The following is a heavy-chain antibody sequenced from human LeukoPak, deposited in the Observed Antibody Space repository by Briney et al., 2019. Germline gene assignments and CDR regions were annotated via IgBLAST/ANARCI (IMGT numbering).Heavy chain of an antibody. CDR1: GYTFTGYY. J-gene: IGHJ3*02. V-gene: IGHV1-2*02. CDR3: ARHYYGYDAFDI. D-gene: IGHD3-22*01. Sequence: ASVKVSCKASGYTFTGYYMHWVRQAPGQGLEWMGWINPNSGGTNYAQKFQGRVTMTRDTSISTAYMELSRLRSDDTAVYYCARHYYGYDAFDIWGQGTMVTVSS. CDR2: INPNSGGT.